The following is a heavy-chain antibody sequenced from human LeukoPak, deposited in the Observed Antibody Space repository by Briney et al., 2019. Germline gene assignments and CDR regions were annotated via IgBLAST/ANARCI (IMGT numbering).Heavy chain of an antibody. D-gene: IGHD2-2*02. V-gene: IGHV3-21*01. CDR3: ARGRYCSSTSCSTLNWFDP. CDR1: GFTFGSYS. J-gene: IGHJ5*02. Sequence: KPGGSLRLSCAASGFTFGSYSMNWVRQAPGKGLEWVSSISSSSSYIYYADSVKGRFTISRDNAKNSLYLQMNSLRAEDTAVYYCARGRYCSSTSCSTLNWFDPWGQGTLVTVSS. CDR2: ISSSSSYI.